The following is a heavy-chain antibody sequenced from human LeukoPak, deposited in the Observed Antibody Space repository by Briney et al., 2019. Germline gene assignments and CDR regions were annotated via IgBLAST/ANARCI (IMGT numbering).Heavy chain of an antibody. CDR1: GYTFTSYY. J-gene: IGHJ5*02. CDR3: AREYQRTWIQLWLSPHNWFDP. CDR2: INPSGGST. V-gene: IGHV1-46*01. D-gene: IGHD5-18*01. Sequence: ASVKVSCKASGYTFTSYYMHWVRQAPGQGLEWMGIINPSGGSTSYAQKFQGRVTMTRDMSTSTVYMELSSLRSEDTAVYYCAREYQRTWIQLWLSPHNWFDPWGQGTLVTVSS.